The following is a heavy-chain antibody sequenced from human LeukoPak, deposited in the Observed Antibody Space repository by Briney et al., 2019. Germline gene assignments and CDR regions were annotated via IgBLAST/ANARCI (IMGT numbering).Heavy chain of an antibody. J-gene: IGHJ4*02. D-gene: IGHD1-1*01. CDR1: GFTFSSYS. CDR3: ARELERRRGRGPFDY. V-gene: IGHV3-21*04. Sequence: GGSLRLSCAASGFTFSSYSMNWVRQAPGKGLEWVSSISSSSSYIYYADSVKGRFTISRDNAKNSLYLQMNSLRAEDTALYYCARELERRRGRGPFDYWGQGTLVTVSS. CDR2: ISSSSSYI.